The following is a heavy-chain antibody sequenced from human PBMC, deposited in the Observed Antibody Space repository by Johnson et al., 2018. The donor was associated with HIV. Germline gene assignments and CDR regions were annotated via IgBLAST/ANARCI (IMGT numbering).Heavy chain of an antibody. CDR2: IKSKTDGGTT. D-gene: IGHD6-13*01. Sequence: VQLVESGGCFIMPSGSLRLSFSASAFTFSNAWMSWVRQAPGKGLEWVGRIKSKTDGGTTDYAAPVKVRFTISRDDSKNTLYLQMNSLKTEDTAVYYCTTDQLQQLVHDAFDIWGQGTMVTVSS. CDR3: TTDQLQQLVHDAFDI. J-gene: IGHJ3*02. V-gene: IGHV3-15*01. CDR1: AFTFSNAW.